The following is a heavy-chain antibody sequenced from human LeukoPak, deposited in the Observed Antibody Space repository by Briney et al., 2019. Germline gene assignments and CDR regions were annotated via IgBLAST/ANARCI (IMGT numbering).Heavy chain of an antibody. CDR1: GGTFISYA. CDR3: ASNILATGSDYYYLDV. J-gene: IGHJ6*03. V-gene: IGHV1-69*13. CDR2: MIPIFGTV. Sequence: SVKVSCKASGGTFISYAISWVRQAPGQGLEWMGGMIPIFGTVNYAEKFQGRVTITADEYTRTAYMEVRSLRSEDTAVYYCASNILATGSDYYYLDVWGKGTTVTVPS. D-gene: IGHD6-13*01.